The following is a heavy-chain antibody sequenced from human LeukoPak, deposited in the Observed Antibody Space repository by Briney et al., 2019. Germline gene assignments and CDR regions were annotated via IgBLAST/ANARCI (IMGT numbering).Heavy chain of an antibody. J-gene: IGHJ4*02. CDR2: INPNSGGT. CDR1: GYTFTSYG. V-gene: IGHV1-2*02. CDR3: ARERRRTATDY. D-gene: IGHD6-25*01. Sequence: ASVKVSCKASGYTFTSYGISWVRQAPGQGLEWMGWINPNSGGTNYAQKFQGRVTMTRDTSISTAYMELSRLRSDDTAVYYCARERRRTATDYWGQGTLVTVSS.